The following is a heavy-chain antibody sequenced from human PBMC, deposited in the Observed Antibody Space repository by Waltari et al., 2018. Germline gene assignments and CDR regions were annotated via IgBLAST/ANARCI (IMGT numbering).Heavy chain of an antibody. CDR3: ARHSGFWSDFYYDGFDM. CDR1: GYSISGGYY. J-gene: IGHJ3*02. D-gene: IGHD3-3*01. Sequence: QVQLQESGPGLVKPSETLSLTCTVSGYSISGGYYWAWIRQPPGKGLEWIGTISYTENIYHNPSLKSRVTMSIDTSRDQFSLKLSSVTAADTAVYYCARHSGFWSDFYYDGFDMWGQGTTVIVSS. CDR2: ISYTENI. V-gene: IGHV4-38-2*02.